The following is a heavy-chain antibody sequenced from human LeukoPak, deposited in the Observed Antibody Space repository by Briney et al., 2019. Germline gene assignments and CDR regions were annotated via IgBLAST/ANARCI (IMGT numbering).Heavy chain of an antibody. V-gene: IGHV4-59*01. D-gene: IGHD1-26*01. J-gene: IGHJ3*01. CDR1: GGSISNYY. CDR2: VLYSGRT. CDR3: VREGAADV. Sequence: SETLSLTCTVSGGSISNYYWNWIRQSPGKRLEWIGYVLYSGRTNYNPSLKSRVTISVDTSKNQFSLRLNSVTAADTAVYYCVREGAADVWGRGTMVTVSS.